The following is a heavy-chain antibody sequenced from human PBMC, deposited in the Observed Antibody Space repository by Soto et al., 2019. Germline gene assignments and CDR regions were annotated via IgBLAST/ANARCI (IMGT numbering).Heavy chain of an antibody. Sequence: QVQLVQSGAAVKKPRASLQVACKAPGHTFTGYYMHWGRQAPGQGLDWMGWINPNSGGTNYAQKFQGWVTMARDTAISTAYMEMSRVRSDDVAVYYCARWGDGFHYGSGSLNFDYWGQGTLVTVSS. V-gene: IGHV1-2*04. CDR1: GHTFTGYY. J-gene: IGHJ4*02. CDR3: ARWGDGFHYGSGSLNFDY. D-gene: IGHD3-10*01. CDR2: INPNSGGT.